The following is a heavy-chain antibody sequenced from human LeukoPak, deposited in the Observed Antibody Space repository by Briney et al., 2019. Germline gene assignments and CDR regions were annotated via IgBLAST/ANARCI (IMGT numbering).Heavy chain of an antibody. CDR1: GGTFSSYT. D-gene: IGHD5-12*01. CDR2: IIPILGIA. CDR3: AREGSGYDWDYYYYMDV. J-gene: IGHJ6*03. V-gene: IGHV1-69*04. Sequence: ASVKVSCKASGGTFSSYTISWVRQAPGQGLEWMGRIIPILGIANYAQEFQGRVTITADKSTSTAYMELSSLRSEDTAVYYCAREGSGYDWDYYYYMDVWGKGTTVTVSS.